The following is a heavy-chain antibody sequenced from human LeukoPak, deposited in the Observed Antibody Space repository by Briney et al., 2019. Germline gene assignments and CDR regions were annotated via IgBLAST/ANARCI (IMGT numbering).Heavy chain of an antibody. J-gene: IGHJ3*02. V-gene: IGHV3-30*07. Sequence: QPGTSLRLSCVASGFTFTDYAFNWVRQTPGKGIEWVAIISSDGNTQSYADPLKGRFTISRDNSKNTLYLQMNSLKADDTAVYYCAKAPPPYCSGGSCFDAFDIWGQGTMVTVSS. CDR3: AKAPPPYCSGGSCFDAFDI. D-gene: IGHD2-15*01. CDR2: ISSDGNTQ. CDR1: GFTFTDYA.